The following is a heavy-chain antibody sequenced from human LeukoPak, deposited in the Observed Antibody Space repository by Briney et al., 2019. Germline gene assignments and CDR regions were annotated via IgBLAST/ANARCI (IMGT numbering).Heavy chain of an antibody. CDR1: GFTFSSYS. CDR2: ISSSSYI. Sequence: PGGSLRLSCAASGFTFSSYSMNWVRQAPGKGLEWVSSISSSSYIYYADSVKGRFTISRDNAKNSLYLQMNSLRAEDTAVYYCATLHTLDFDYWGQGTLITVSS. J-gene: IGHJ4*02. V-gene: IGHV3-21*01. D-gene: IGHD5-18*01. CDR3: ATLHTLDFDY.